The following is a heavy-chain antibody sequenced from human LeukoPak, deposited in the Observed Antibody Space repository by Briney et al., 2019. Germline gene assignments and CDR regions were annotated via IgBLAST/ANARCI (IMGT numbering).Heavy chain of an antibody. Sequence: GGSLRLSCAASGFTFSSYGMHWVRQAPGKGLEWVAFIRFDGSNKYYADSVKGRFTISRENSKNTLYLQMNSLRAEDTAVYYCAKEIRRFLEWLSLFDYWGQGTLVTVSS. CDR3: AKEIRRFLEWLSLFDY. CDR2: IRFDGSNK. V-gene: IGHV3-30*02. CDR1: GFTFSSYG. J-gene: IGHJ4*02. D-gene: IGHD3-3*01.